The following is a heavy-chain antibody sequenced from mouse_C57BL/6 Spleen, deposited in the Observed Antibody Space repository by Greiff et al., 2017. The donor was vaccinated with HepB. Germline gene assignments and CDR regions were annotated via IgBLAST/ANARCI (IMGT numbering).Heavy chain of an antibody. J-gene: IGHJ2*01. CDR3: ARKGITTVVAKDY. D-gene: IGHD1-1*01. CDR2: IYPGSGST. CDR1: GYTFTSYW. Sequence: QVQLQQPGAELVKPGATVKMSCKASGYTFTSYWITWVKQRPGQGREWIGDIYPGSGSTNYNEKFKSKATLTVDTSSSTDYMQLSSLTSEDSAVYYCARKGITTVVAKDYWGQGTTLTVSS. V-gene: IGHV1-55*01.